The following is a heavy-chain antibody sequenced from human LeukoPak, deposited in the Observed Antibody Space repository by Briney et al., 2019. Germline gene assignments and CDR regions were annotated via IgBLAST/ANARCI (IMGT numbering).Heavy chain of an antibody. CDR2: IIPIIGIA. Sequence: ASVKLSCKASGGTFSSYAISWVRQAPGQGLEWMGRIIPIIGIANYAQKLQGRVTITADKSTSTAYMELSSLRPEDTAVYYCARDWMATIDRHYGMDVWGQGTTVTVSS. CDR1: GGTFSSYA. V-gene: IGHV1-69*04. CDR3: ARDWMATIDRHYGMDV. D-gene: IGHD5-24*01. J-gene: IGHJ6*02.